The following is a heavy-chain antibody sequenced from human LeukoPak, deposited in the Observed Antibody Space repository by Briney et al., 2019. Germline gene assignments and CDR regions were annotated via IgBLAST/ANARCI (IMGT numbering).Heavy chain of an antibody. D-gene: IGHD1-26*01. CDR1: GYTFTDYY. Sequence: VKVSCKASGYTFTDYYMHWVQQAPGKGLEWMGRVDPEDGETIYAEKFRGRVTITADTSTDTAYMELSSLRSEDTAVYYCATDPLSIVGATIDYWGQGTLVTVSS. CDR2: VDPEDGET. V-gene: IGHV1-69-2*01. J-gene: IGHJ4*02. CDR3: ATDPLSIVGATIDY.